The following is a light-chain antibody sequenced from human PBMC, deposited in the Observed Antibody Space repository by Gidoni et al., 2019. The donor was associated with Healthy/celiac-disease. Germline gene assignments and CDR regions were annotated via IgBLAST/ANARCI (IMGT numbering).Light chain of an antibody. Sequence: DLVMTQSPDSLAVSLGERATINCKSSQSVLYSSNNKHYLAWYQQKPGQPPKLLIYWASTRESGVPDRFSGSGSGTDFTLTISSLQAEDVAVYYCQQYYSTVTFGGGTKVEIK. CDR1: QSVLYSSNNKHY. CDR2: WAS. V-gene: IGKV4-1*01. CDR3: QQYYSTVT. J-gene: IGKJ4*01.